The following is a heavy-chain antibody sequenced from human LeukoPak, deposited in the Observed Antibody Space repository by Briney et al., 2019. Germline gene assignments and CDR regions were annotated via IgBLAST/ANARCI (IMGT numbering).Heavy chain of an antibody. Sequence: GGSLRLSCAASGFTFSSYSMNWVRQAPGKGLEWVSSISSSSSYIYYADSVKGRFTISRDNAKNSLYLQMNSLRAEDTAVYYCARSSYYDSSGYYFWDWGQGTLVTVSS. CDR1: GFTFSSYS. CDR2: ISSSSSYI. CDR3: ARSSYYDSSGYYFWD. D-gene: IGHD3-22*01. J-gene: IGHJ4*02. V-gene: IGHV3-21*01.